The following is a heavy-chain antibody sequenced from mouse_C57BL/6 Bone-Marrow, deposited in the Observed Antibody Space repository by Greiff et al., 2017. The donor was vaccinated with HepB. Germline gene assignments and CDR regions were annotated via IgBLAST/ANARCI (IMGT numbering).Heavy chain of an antibody. CDR2: INPNNGGT. V-gene: IGHV1-26*01. CDR3: ARFGITTVVAHWYFDV. D-gene: IGHD1-1*01. Sequence: EVQLQHSGPELVKPGASVKISCKASGYTFTDYYMNWVKQSHGKSLEWIGDINPNNGGTSYNQKFKGKATLTVDKSSSTAYMELRSLTSEDSAVYYCARFGITTVVAHWYFDVWGTGTTVTVSS. CDR1: GYTFTDYY. J-gene: IGHJ1*03.